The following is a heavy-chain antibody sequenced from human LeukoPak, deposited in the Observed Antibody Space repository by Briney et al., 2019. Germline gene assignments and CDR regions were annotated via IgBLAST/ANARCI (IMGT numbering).Heavy chain of an antibody. Sequence: SVKVSCKASGGTSSSYAISWVRQAPGQGLEWMGGIIPIFGTANYAQKFQGRVTITADESTSTAYMELSSLRSEDTAVYYCARDSPRSHCSSTSCYNWFDPWGQGTLVTVSS. CDR2: IIPIFGTA. CDR1: GGTSSSYA. J-gene: IGHJ5*02. V-gene: IGHV1-69*01. CDR3: ARDSPRSHCSSTSCYNWFDP. D-gene: IGHD2-2*01.